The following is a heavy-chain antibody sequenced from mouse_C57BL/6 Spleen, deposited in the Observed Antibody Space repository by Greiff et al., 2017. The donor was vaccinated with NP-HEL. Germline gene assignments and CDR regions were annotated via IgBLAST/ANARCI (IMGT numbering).Heavy chain of an antibody. J-gene: IGHJ1*03. D-gene: IGHD1-1*01. CDR2: INPNNGGT. CDR1: GYTFTDYN. Sequence: VQLKESGPELVKPGASVKMSCKASGYTFTDYNMHWVKQSHGKSLEWIGYINPNNGGTSYNQKFKGKATLTVNKSSSTAYMELRSLTSEDSAVYYCARRSDYYGSSYMYFDVWGTGTTVTVSS. V-gene: IGHV1-22*01. CDR3: ARRSDYYGSSYMYFDV.